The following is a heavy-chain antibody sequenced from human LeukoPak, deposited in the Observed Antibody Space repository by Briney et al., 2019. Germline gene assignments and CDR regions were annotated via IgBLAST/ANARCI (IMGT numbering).Heavy chain of an antibody. CDR3: ARIRAHSGYAFDI. D-gene: IGHD2/OR15-2a*01. CDR2: ISGSGGST. CDR1: GFTFSSYA. V-gene: IGHV3-23*01. Sequence: GGSLRLSCAASGFTFSSYAMSWVRQAPGKGLEWVSAISGSGGSTYYADSVKGRFTISRGNSKNTLYLQMNSLRAEDTAVYYCARIRAHSGYAFDIWGQGTMVTVSS. J-gene: IGHJ3*02.